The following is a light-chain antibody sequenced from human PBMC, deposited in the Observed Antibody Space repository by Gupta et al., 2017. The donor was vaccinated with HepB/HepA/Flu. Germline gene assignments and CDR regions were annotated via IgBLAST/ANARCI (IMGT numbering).Light chain of an antibody. CDR3: QQYGRSPPWT. Sequence: EIVLTQSPGTLSLSPGERATLSCRASQSVSSSYLACYQQKPGQAPRLLIYGASSRATGIPDRFSGSGAWTDFTLTISRLEPEDVAMYYCQQYGRSPPWTFGQGTKVEIK. J-gene: IGKJ1*01. CDR1: QSVSSSY. V-gene: IGKV3-20*01. CDR2: GAS.